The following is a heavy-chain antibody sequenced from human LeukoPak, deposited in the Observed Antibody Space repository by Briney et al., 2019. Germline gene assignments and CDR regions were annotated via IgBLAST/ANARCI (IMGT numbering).Heavy chain of an antibody. CDR3: AREDGSFDY. CDR2: INPISGGT. Sequence: ASVTVSFKSSGYTFTGYYIHWVRQAPGQGLEWMGWINPISGGTNYAEKFQGRVITTRDTSINTAYMEVTRLTSDDTAVYYCAREDGSFDYWGQGTLVIVSS. D-gene: IGHD5-24*01. V-gene: IGHV1-2*02. CDR1: GYTFTGYY. J-gene: IGHJ4*02.